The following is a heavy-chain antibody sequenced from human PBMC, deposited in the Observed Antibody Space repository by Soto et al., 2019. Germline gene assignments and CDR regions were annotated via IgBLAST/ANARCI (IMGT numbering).Heavy chain of an antibody. CDR2: VYYSGST. D-gene: IGHD3-16*01. Sequence: LSLTCTVSGGSTNSRSDYWGWIRQPPGKGLEWIGSVYYSGSTHDNPSLQSRVTISVDTSRNQFSLDLISVTAADTAVYFCARQPRGPGYGERGLYFDYWGQGTLVTVSS. CDR1: GGSTNSRSDY. V-gene: IGHV4-39*01. J-gene: IGHJ4*02. CDR3: ARQPRGPGYGERGLYFDY.